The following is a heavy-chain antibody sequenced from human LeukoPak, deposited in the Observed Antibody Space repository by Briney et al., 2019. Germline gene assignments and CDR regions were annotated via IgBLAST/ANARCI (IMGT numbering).Heavy chain of an antibody. Sequence: PSETLSLTCAVYGGSFSGYYWSWIRQPPGKGLEWIGYIYYSGSTYYNPSLKSRATISVDTSKNQFSLKLSSVTAADTAVYYCARDAPPVHYYDSSGYYRNFDYWGQGTLVTVSS. CDR2: IYYSGST. CDR3: ARDAPPVHYYDSSGYYRNFDY. D-gene: IGHD3-22*01. J-gene: IGHJ4*02. CDR1: GGSFSGYY. V-gene: IGHV4-30-4*01.